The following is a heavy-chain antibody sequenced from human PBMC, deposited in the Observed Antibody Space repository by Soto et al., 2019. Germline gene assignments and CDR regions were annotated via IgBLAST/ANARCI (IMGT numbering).Heavy chain of an antibody. CDR2: IKQDGSEK. V-gene: IGHV3-7*03. CDR3: ARGVGLASGEGVAFDI. Sequence: GGSLRLSCAASGFTFSSYWMSWVRQAPGKGLEWVANIKQDGSEKYYVDSVKGRFTISRDNAKNSLYLQMNSLRAEDTAVYYCARGVGLASGEGVAFDIWGQGTMVTVSS. D-gene: IGHD3-10*01. CDR1: GFTFSSYW. J-gene: IGHJ3*02.